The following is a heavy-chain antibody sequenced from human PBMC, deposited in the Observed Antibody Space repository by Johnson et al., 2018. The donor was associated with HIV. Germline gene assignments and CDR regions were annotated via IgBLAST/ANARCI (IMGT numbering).Heavy chain of an antibody. D-gene: IGHD2-2*02. CDR2: INSDGSST. J-gene: IGHJ3*02. V-gene: IGHV3-74*02. Sequence: VQLVESGGGLVQPGGSLRLSCAASGFTFSSYWMHWVRQAPGKGLVWVSRINSDGSSTSYADSVKGRFTISIDNAKNTLYLQMNSLRAEDTAVYYCARPNFLYENDAFDIGGQGTMVTVSS. CDR1: GFTFSSYW. CDR3: ARPNFLYENDAFDI.